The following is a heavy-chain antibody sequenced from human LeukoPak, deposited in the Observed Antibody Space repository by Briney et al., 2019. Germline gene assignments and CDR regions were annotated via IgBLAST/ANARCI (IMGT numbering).Heavy chain of an antibody. D-gene: IGHD6-13*01. CDR3: ARQTAAAFDP. Sequence: GESLKISCQGSGYSFLGYRIAWVRQTSGKGLEWMGIINPLDSEIQYSLSSQGQVTISADKSISTAYLQWGSLKASDTAMYYCARQTAAAFDPWGQGTLVTVSS. CDR2: INPLDSEI. J-gene: IGHJ5*02. CDR1: GYSFLGYR. V-gene: IGHV5-51*01.